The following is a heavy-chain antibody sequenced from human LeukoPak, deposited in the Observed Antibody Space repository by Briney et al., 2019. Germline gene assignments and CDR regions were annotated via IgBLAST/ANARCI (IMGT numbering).Heavy chain of an antibody. CDR2: MSYSGST. CDR1: GGSISSYY. Sequence: PSETLSLTCTVSGGSISSYYWSWIRQTPPKGLERIGYMSYSGSTNYNPSLKSRVTISVDTSKNHFSLKLSSVTAADTAVYYCARIVGATWGIYFDYWGQGTLVTVSS. D-gene: IGHD1-26*01. V-gene: IGHV4-59*01. CDR3: ARIVGATWGIYFDY. J-gene: IGHJ4*02.